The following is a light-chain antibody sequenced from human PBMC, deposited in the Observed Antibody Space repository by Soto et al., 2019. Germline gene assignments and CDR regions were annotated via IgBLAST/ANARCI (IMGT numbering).Light chain of an antibody. V-gene: IGKV3-20*01. J-gene: IGKJ1*01. CDR1: QNVSNNY. CDR2: GAS. Sequence: EPVWIHSEGTWSLYPGERVPRCCGASQNVSNNYLAWYQQTPGEAPRLLTSGASNRATGISDRFSGGGSGTDFPLTISRLAPEDFAVYYCQQYGSSGTFGHGTKVDIK. CDR3: QQYGSSGT.